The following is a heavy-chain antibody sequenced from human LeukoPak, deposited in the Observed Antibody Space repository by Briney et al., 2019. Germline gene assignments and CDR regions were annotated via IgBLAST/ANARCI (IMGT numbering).Heavy chain of an antibody. CDR3: ARGGGGQGTGFDY. CDR2: IIPIFGTA. D-gene: IGHD1/OR15-1a*01. V-gene: IGHV1-69*05. CDR1: GGTFSSYA. J-gene: IGHJ4*02. Sequence: GASVKVSCKASGGTFSSYAISWLRQAPGQGLEWMGGIIPIFGTANYAQKFQGRVTITTDESTSTAYMELSSLRSEDTAVYYCARGGGGQGTGFDYWGQGTLVTVSS.